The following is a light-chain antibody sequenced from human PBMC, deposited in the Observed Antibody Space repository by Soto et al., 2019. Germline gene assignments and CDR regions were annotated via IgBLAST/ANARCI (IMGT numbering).Light chain of an antibody. CDR1: QSIKSD. CDR2: GGS. J-gene: IGKJ1*01. CDR3: HQYNDWPGT. V-gene: IGKV3-15*01. Sequence: EVVMTQSPVTLSVAPGEGTTLSCRASQSIKSDLAWYQQKPGQAPRLLIRGGSTRAAGIPHRFSGYGSGTEFTLTITSLQSEAFGVYYCHQYNDWPGTFGQGTKVEV.